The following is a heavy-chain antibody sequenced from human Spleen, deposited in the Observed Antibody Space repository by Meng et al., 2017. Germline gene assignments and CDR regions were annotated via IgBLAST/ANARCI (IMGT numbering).Heavy chain of an antibody. V-gene: IGHV1-2*06. Sequence: QGQLVQSGAEVKKPGASVKVSCKASGYTFTSYDINWVRQVPGQGLEWMGRIDPNSGGTQYAQKFQGRVTMTRDTSISTAYMELSRLRFDNTAVFYCVRDEDISAAGKLFGDYWGRGTLVTVSS. CDR3: VRDEDISAAGKLFGDY. D-gene: IGHD6-13*01. CDR1: GYTFTSYD. J-gene: IGHJ4*02. CDR2: IDPNSGGT.